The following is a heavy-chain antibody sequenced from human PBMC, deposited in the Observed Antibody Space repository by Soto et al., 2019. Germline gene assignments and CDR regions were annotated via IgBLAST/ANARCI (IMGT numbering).Heavy chain of an antibody. CDR1: DDSINSDKYY. CDR3: ARLEGLATISYYFDF. J-gene: IGHJ4*02. D-gene: IGHD3-9*01. Sequence: PSETLSLTCSVSDDSINSDKYYWGWIRQPPGKGLEWIGSIYYRGNAYYNPSLQTRVTISLDKSKSQFSLKLNSVAAADSAVYFCARLEGLATISYYFDFWGPGALVTVSS. V-gene: IGHV4-39*01. CDR2: IYYRGNA.